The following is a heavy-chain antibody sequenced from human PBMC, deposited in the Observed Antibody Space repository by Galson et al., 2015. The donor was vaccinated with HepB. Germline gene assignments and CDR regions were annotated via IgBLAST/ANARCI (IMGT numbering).Heavy chain of an antibody. J-gene: IGHJ6*02. CDR3: ARRGYDFWRGMDV. V-gene: IGHV4-39*07. D-gene: IGHD3-3*01. CDR2: IYYSGST. Sequence: SETLSLTCTVSGGSISSSSYYWGWIRQPPGKGLEWIGSIYYSGSTNYNPALKSRVTISVDTSKNQFSLKLSSVTAADTAVYYCARRGYDFWRGMDVWGQGTTVTVSS. CDR1: GGSISSSSYY.